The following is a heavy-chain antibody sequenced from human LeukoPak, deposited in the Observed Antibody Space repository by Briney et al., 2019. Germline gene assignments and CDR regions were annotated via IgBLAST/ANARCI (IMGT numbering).Heavy chain of an antibody. CDR3: AGEGGSSWYWGVLDY. V-gene: IGHV3-7*03. D-gene: IGHD6-13*01. CDR1: GFTFSSYW. Sequence: GGSLRLSCAASGFTFSSYWMSWVRQAPGKGLEWVANIKQDGSEKYYVDSVKGRFTISRDNAKNSLNLQMNSLRAEDTAVYYCAGEGGSSWYWGVLDYWGQGTLVTVSS. CDR2: IKQDGSEK. J-gene: IGHJ4*02.